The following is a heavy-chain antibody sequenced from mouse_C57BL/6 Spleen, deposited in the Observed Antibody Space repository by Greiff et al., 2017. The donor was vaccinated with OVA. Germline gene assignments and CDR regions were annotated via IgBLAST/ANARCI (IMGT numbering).Heavy chain of an antibody. CDR3: ARGYYVDY. V-gene: IGHV3-6*01. D-gene: IGHD1-1*02. Sequence: ESGPGLVKPSQSLSLTCSVTGYSITSGYYWNWIRQFPGNKLEWMGYISYDGSNNYNPSLKNRISITRDTSKNQFFLKLNSVTTEDTATYYCARGYYVDYWGQGTTLTVSS. CDR1: GYSITSGYY. J-gene: IGHJ2*01. CDR2: ISYDGSN.